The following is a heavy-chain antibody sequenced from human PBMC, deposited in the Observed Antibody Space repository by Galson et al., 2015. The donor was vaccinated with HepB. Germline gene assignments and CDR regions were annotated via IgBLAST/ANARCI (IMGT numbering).Heavy chain of an antibody. CDR3: ARDFYSSSWYVVEY. CDR1: GGSISSGGYY. V-gene: IGHV4-31*03. D-gene: IGHD6-13*01. CDR2: IYYSGST. J-gene: IGHJ4*02. Sequence: LSLTCTVSGGSISSGGYYWSWTRHHPGKGLEWIGHIYYSGSTYYNPSLKSRVTISVDTSKNQFSLKLTSVTAADTAVYYCARDFYSSSWYVVEYWGQGTLVTVSS.